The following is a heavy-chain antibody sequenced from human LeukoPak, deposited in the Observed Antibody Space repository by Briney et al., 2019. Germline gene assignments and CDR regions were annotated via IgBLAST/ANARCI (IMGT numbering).Heavy chain of an antibody. J-gene: IGHJ1*01. CDR3: ARQTYDSSGYYPKYFQH. D-gene: IGHD3-22*01. Sequence: GESLKISCKGSGYSFTSYWIGWVRQMPGKGLEWMGIIYPGDSDTRYSPSFQGQVTISVDKSISTAYLQWSSLKASDTAMYYCARQTYDSSGYYPKYFQHWGQGTLVTVS. CDR1: GYSFTSYW. CDR2: IYPGDSDT. V-gene: IGHV5-51*01.